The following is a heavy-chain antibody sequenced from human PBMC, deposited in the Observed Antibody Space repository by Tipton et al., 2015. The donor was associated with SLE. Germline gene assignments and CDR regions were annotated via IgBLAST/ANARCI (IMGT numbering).Heavy chain of an antibody. J-gene: IGHJ5*02. Sequence: TLSLTCAVYGGSFSGYYCTWIRQPPGKWLEWIGETNHSGSTNYNTSLKSPVTISVDTSKNQFSLKLSSVTAADTAVYYCARASTPFQTGWFDPWGQGTLVTVSS. CDR1: GGSFSGYY. CDR3: ARASTPFQTGWFDP. D-gene: IGHD1-1*01. V-gene: IGHV4-34*01. CDR2: TNHSGST.